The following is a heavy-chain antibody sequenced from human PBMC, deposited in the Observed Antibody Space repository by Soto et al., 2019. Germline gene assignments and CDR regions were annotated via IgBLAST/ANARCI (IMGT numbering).Heavy chain of an antibody. CDR2: IYYSGST. CDR3: ARSRWQQLFTSYYYGMDV. Sequence: SETLSLTCTVSGGSISSYYWSWIRQPPGKGLEWIGYIYYSGSTNYNPSLKSRVTISVDTSKNQFSLKLSSVTAADTAVYYCARSRWQQLFTSYYYGMDVWGQGTTVTVSS. D-gene: IGHD6-13*01. CDR1: GGSISSYY. J-gene: IGHJ6*02. V-gene: IGHV4-59*01.